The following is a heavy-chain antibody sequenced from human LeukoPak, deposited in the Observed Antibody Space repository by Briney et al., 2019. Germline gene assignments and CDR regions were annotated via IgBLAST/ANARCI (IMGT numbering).Heavy chain of an antibody. V-gene: IGHV1-2*02. Sequence: ASVKVSCKASGFTFTGYYIHWVRQAPGQGLEWMGWINSNSGGTNYVQKFQGRVTMTRDTSISTAYMELGRLRSDDTAVYYCARFDYIWGNYLDETFDIWGLGTMVTVSS. CDR1: GFTFTGYY. J-gene: IGHJ3*02. CDR2: INSNSGGT. CDR3: ARFDYIWGNYLDETFDI. D-gene: IGHD3-16*01.